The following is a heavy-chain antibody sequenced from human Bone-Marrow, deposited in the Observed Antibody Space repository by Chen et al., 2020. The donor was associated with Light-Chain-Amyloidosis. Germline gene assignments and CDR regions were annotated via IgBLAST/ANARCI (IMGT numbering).Heavy chain of an antibody. Sequence: EVQLEQSGPEVKKPGESLKISCKGSGYTFPNYWIGWVRQMPGKGLEWMGVIYPDDSDAIYSPSFEGQITISADKSITTAYLQWRSLKASDTAVYYCARRRDGYNFDYWGQGTLVTVSS. V-gene: IGHV5-51*01. CDR3: ARRRDGYNFDY. D-gene: IGHD5-12*01. CDR2: IYPDDSDA. J-gene: IGHJ4*02. CDR1: GYTFPNYW.